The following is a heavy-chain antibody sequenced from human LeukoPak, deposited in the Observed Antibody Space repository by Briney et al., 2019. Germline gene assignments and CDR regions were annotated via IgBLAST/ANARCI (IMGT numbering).Heavy chain of an antibody. V-gene: IGHV4-59*01. CDR3: ARDRGLGHDY. J-gene: IGHJ4*02. D-gene: IGHD3-16*01. Sequence: SETLSLTCTVSGGSISSYYWSWIRQPPGKGLEWIGYIYYSGSTNYNPSLKSRVTISVDTSKNQFSLKLSSVTAADTAAYYCARDRGLGHDYWGQGTLVTVSS. CDR2: IYYSGST. CDR1: GGSISSYY.